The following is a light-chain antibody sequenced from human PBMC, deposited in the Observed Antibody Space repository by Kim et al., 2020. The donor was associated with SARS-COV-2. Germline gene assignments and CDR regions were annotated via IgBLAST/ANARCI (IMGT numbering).Light chain of an antibody. J-gene: IGKJ1*01. V-gene: IGKV1-5*03. CDR1: QSISSW. CDR3: QQYNSYPWT. Sequence: ASVGDRVTIACRASQSISSWLAWYQQKPGKAPKLLIYKASSLESGVPSRFSGSGSGTEFTLTISSLQPDDFATYYCQQYNSYPWTFGQGTKVDIK. CDR2: KAS.